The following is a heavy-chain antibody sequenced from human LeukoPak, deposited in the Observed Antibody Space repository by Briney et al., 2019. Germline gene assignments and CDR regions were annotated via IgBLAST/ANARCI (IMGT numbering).Heavy chain of an antibody. CDR3: ARGLVLDYYDSSGFDY. CDR2: IWYDGSKK. J-gene: IGHJ4*02. Sequence: GGSLRLSCAASGFTFSSYGMHWVRQAPGKGREWVAVIWYDGSKKYYADSVEGRFTISRDNSKNTLYLQMNSLRAEDTAVYYCARGLVLDYYDSSGFDYWGQGTLVTVSS. CDR1: GFTFSSYG. V-gene: IGHV3-33*01. D-gene: IGHD3-22*01.